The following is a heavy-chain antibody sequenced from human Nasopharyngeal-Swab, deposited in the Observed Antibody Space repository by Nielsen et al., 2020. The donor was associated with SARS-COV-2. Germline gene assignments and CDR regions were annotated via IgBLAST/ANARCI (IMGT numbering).Heavy chain of an antibody. CDR1: GDSVSSNSAA. CDR3: ARAITLIGGVINPLEN. D-gene: IGHD3-10*01. Sequence: SETLSLTCAISGDSVSSNSAAWNWIRQSPSRGLEWLGRTYYRSKWYNDYAVSLKSRVTINPDTSKNQVSLQLNSVTPEDTAIYYCARAITLIGGVINPLENWGQGTLVNVSS. V-gene: IGHV6-1*01. CDR2: TYYRSKWYN. J-gene: IGHJ4*02.